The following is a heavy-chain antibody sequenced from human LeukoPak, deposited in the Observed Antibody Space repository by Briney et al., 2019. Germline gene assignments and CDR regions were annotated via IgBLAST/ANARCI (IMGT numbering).Heavy chain of an antibody. V-gene: IGHV3-53*01. CDR1: GFTVSSNY. Sequence: PGGSLRLSCAASGFTVSSNYMSWVRQAPGEGLEWVSVIYSGGSTYYADSVKGGFTISRDNSKNTLYLHMNSLRAEDTAVYYCARLGLRVFDYWGQGTLVTVSS. CDR3: ARLGLRVFDY. CDR2: IYSGGST. J-gene: IGHJ4*02. D-gene: IGHD3/OR15-3a*01.